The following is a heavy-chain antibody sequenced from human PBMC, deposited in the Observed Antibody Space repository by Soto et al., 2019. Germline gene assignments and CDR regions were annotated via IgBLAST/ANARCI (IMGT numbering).Heavy chain of an antibody. D-gene: IGHD3-10*01. CDR2: IGGSGDNT. CDR3: AMAFEFGELSY. CDR1: GFPFSNFA. Sequence: EVQLLEAGGGLGQPGGSLRLSCTASGFPFSNFAMSWVRQAPGKGLEWVSTIGGSGDNTYYADPVKGRFTISRDKSKSTAFLQLNSLGAEDTAVYYCAMAFEFGELSYWGQGTPVTVSS. V-gene: IGHV3-23*01. J-gene: IGHJ4*02.